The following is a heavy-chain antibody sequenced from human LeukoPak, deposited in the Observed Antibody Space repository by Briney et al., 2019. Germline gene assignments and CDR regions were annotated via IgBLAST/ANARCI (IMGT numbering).Heavy chain of an antibody. J-gene: IGHJ4*02. CDR2: ISYDGSNK. CDR3: AVPPPIIAAAGWAFDY. Sequence: GGSLRLSCAASGFTFNTHGMPWVRQAPGKGLEWVAVISYDGSNKYYADSVKGRFTISRDNSKNTLYLQMNSLRAEDTAVYYCAVPPPIIAAAGWAFDYWGQGTLVTVSS. D-gene: IGHD6-13*01. CDR1: GFTFNTHG. V-gene: IGHV3-30*03.